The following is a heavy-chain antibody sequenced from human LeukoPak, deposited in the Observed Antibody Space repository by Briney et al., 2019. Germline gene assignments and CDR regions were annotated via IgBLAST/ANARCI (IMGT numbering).Heavy chain of an antibody. CDR3: ARGQLRYFDWLLDGAFDY. Sequence: GSLRLSCAASGFTFSDYYMSWIRQAPGKGLEWVSYISSSGSTIYYADSVKGRFTISRDNAKNSLYLQMNSLRAEDTAVYYCARGQLRYFDWLLDGAFDYWGQGTLVTVSS. CDR2: ISSSGSTI. V-gene: IGHV3-11*01. D-gene: IGHD3-9*01. CDR1: GFTFSDYY. J-gene: IGHJ4*02.